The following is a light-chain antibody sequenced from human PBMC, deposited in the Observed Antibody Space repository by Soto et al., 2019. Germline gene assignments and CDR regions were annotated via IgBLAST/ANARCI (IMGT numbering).Light chain of an antibody. CDR2: GAS. CDR1: RSVTSDC. CDR3: QQCGSSRRT. Sequence: EIVLTQSPGTLSVSPGERATLSCRASRSVTSDCLAWYRQRPGQAPRLLVYGASTRATGTPDRISGSGSRTDFTLTISRLEPEDFAVYYCQQCGSSRRTFGQGTRVVIK. V-gene: IGKV3-20*01. J-gene: IGKJ1*01.